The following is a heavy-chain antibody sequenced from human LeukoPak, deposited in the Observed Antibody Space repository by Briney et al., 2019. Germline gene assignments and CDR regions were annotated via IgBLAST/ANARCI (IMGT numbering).Heavy chain of an antibody. V-gene: IGHV4-59*01. CDR2: IYYTGNT. CDR3: ATGSVVTALDQ. CDR1: GGSITTYY. D-gene: IGHD2-21*02. Sequence: SETLSLTCTVSGGSITTYYWTWIRQPPGKGLEWIGYIYYTGNTNYNPSLESRVTMSVDTSKKEFSLKISSVTAADTAVYFCATGSVVTALDQWGQGTLVTVSS. J-gene: IGHJ4*02.